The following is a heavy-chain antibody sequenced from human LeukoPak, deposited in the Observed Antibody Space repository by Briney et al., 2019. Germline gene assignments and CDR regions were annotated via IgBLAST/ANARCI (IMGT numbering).Heavy chain of an antibody. CDR1: GGSVSSGSYY. V-gene: IGHV4-61*01. J-gene: IGHJ4*02. CDR2: IYYSGST. D-gene: IGHD5-24*01. CDR3: ARGARDGYNP. Sequence: SETLSLTCTVSGGSVSSGSYYWSWIRQPPGTGLEWIGYIYYSGSTNYNPSLKSRVTISVDTSKNQFSLKLSSVTAADTAVYYCARGARDGYNPWGQGTLVTVSS.